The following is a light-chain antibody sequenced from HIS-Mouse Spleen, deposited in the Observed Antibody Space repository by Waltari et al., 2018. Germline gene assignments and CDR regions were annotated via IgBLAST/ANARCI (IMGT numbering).Light chain of an antibody. Sequence: QLVLTQSPSASASLGASVKLTCTLSSGHSSYAIAWHQQQPEKGPRYLMKLNSDGSHSKGDGIPARFSGSSSGAERYRTISSLQSEDEADYYCQTWGPVVFGGGTKLTVL. V-gene: IGLV4-69*01. CDR1: SGHSSYA. CDR2: LNSDGSH. CDR3: QTWGPVV. J-gene: IGLJ2*01.